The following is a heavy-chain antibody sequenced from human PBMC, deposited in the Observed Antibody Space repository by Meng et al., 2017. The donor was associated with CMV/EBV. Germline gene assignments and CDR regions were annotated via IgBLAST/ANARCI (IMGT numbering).Heavy chain of an antibody. D-gene: IGHD1-20*01. CDR3: ARVTVMLPYAQDFDY. Sequence: ASVKVSCKASGYTFTSYYIHWVRQAPGQGLEWMGWIDPNSGATNYAQKFQGRVTMTRDTSISTSYMELSRLKSDDTAVYYCARVTVMLPYAQDFDYWGQGTLVTVSS. CDR2: IDPNSGAT. CDR1: GYTFTSYY. V-gene: IGHV1-2*02. J-gene: IGHJ4*02.